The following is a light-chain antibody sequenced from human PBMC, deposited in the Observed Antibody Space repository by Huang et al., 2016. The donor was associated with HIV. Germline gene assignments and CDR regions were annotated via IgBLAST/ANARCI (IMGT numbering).Light chain of an antibody. V-gene: IGKV3D-15*01. CDR1: QNVTDS. Sequence: EIVLTQSPATLSLSPGERATLSCRASQNVTDSLAWYRQKPGQAPSLLIYRAANRATGTPARFSGSGSGTEFTLAISSLQSEDSGVYFCQQYDNWPLTFGQGTRLEIK. CDR2: RAA. CDR3: QQYDNWPLT. J-gene: IGKJ5*01.